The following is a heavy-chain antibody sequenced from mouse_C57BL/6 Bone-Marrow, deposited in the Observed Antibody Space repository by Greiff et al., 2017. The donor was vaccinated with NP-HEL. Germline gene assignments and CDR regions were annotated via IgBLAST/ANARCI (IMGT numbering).Heavy chain of an antibody. D-gene: IGHD1-1*01. CDR1: EYEFPSHD. V-gene: IGHV5-2*01. J-gene: IGHJ2*01. Sequence: EVKLQESGGGLVQPGESLKLSCESNEYEFPSHDMSWVRKTPEKRLELVATINSDGGSTYYPDTMERRFIISRDNTKKTLYLQMSSLRSEDTAVYYCARHEITTVVDYFDYWGQGTTLTVSS. CDR2: INSDGGST. CDR3: ARHEITTVVDYFDY.